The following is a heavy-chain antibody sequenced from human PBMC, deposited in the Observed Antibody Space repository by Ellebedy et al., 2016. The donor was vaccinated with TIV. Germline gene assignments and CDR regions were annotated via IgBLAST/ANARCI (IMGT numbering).Heavy chain of an antibody. CDR2: FYPDDSDS. CDR1: GYKFTNYW. CDR3: ARQMRSSWYLDAFDI. Sequence: GGSLRLXXKGSGYKFTNYWIGWVRQVPGKGLEWMGIFYPDDSDSRYSPSFQGQVTMSADNSITTAYLQWSTLKASDTAIYFCARQMRSSWYLDAFDIWGHGTMVTVSS. J-gene: IGHJ3*02. V-gene: IGHV5-51*01. D-gene: IGHD6-13*01.